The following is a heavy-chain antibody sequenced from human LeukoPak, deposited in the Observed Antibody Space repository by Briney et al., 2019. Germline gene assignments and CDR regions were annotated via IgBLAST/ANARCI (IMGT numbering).Heavy chain of an antibody. D-gene: IGHD6-13*01. CDR2: IYYSGST. CDR3: ARRYSSSWYVGFFDP. V-gene: IGHV4-61*05. CDR1: GGSISSSSYY. J-gene: IGHJ5*02. Sequence: PSETLSLTCTVSGGSISSSSYYWSWIRQSPGKGLEWIGYIYYSGSTNYNPSLESRVAMSVDTPKNQFSLRLSSVTAADTAIYYCARRYSSSWYVGFFDPWGQGTLVTVSS.